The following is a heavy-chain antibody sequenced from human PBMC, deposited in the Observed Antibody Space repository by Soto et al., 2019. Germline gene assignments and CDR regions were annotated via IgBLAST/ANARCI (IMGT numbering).Heavy chain of an antibody. CDR1: GFTFSSYG. J-gene: IGHJ4*02. Sequence: GGSLRLSCAASGFTFSSYGMHWVRQAPGKGLEWVAVISYDGSNKYYADSVKGRFTISRDNSKNTLYLQMNSLRAEDTAVYYCAKDPDSSSWRYYFDYWSQGTLVTVSS. CDR3: AKDPDSSSWRYYFDY. D-gene: IGHD6-13*01. CDR2: ISYDGSNK. V-gene: IGHV3-30*18.